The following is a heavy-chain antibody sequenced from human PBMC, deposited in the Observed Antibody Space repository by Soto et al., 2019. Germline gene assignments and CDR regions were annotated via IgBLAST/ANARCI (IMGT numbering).Heavy chain of an antibody. D-gene: IGHD5-18*01. Sequence: SETLSLTCTVSGGSISSYYWSWIRQPPGKGLEWIGYIYYSGSTNYNPSLKSRVTISVDTSKNQFSLKLSSVTAADTAVYYCATRYGSRFDYWGQGTLVTVSS. J-gene: IGHJ4*02. CDR2: IYYSGST. V-gene: IGHV4-59*08. CDR1: GGSISSYY. CDR3: ATRYGSRFDY.